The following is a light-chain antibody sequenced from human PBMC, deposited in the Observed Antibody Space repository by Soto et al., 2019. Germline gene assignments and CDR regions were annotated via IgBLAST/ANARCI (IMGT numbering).Light chain of an antibody. CDR1: QSVLSS. Sequence: EIVMTKSPGTLSASPGERATLSCRASQSVLSSLAWYQQKPGQPPRLLIYAASTRATGIPARFSGSGSGTEFTLTISSLQSEDFAIYYCQQYNNWPPWTFGQGTRVEVK. CDR3: QQYNNWPPWT. J-gene: IGKJ1*01. CDR2: AAS. V-gene: IGKV3-15*01.